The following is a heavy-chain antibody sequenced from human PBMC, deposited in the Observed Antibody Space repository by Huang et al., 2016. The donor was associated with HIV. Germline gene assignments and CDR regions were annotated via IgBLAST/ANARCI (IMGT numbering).Heavy chain of an antibody. CDR1: GLTFNNFG. V-gene: IGHV3-30*18. J-gene: IGHJ4*02. CDR3: AKESRWYSDLDN. Sequence: QVQLVESGGGVVQPGRSLRLSCVASGLTFNNFGVHWVLQAPGKGLEGVAVISYDGSSGPYSESVKGRFTISRDNPMDTLYLQMNSLRPDDTAVYYCAKESRWYSDLDNWGQGTLVTVSS. CDR2: ISYDGSSG. D-gene: IGHD2-15*01.